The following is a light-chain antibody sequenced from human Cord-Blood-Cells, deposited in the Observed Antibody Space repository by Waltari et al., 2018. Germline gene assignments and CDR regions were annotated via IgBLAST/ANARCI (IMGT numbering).Light chain of an antibody. CDR3: CSYAGSYTFSWV. J-gene: IGLJ3*02. CDR2: DVS. CDR1: SSDVRAYNY. Sequence: QSALTQPPSVSRSPGQSVTISCTGTSSDVRAYNYVSWYQQHPGKAPKLMIYDVSKRPSGVPDRFSGSKSGNTASLTISGLQAEDEADYYCCSYAGSYTFSWVFGGGTKLTVL. V-gene: IGLV2-11*01.